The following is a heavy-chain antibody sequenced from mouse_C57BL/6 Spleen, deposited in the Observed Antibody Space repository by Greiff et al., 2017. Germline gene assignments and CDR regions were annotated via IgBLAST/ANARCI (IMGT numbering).Heavy chain of an antibody. V-gene: IGHV5-17*01. Sequence: EVQLQESGGGLVKPGGSLKLSCAASGFTFSDYGMHWVRQAPEKGLEWVAYISSGSSTIYYADTVKGRFTISRDNAKNTLFLQMTRLRSEDSAMYYCARYYGSTVRVYFDYWGQGTTLTVSS. D-gene: IGHD1-1*01. CDR3: ARYYGSTVRVYFDY. CDR1: GFTFSDYG. CDR2: ISSGSSTI. J-gene: IGHJ2*01.